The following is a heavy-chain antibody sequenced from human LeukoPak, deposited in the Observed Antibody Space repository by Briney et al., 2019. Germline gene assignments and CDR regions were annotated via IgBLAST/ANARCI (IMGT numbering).Heavy chain of an antibody. CDR3: ARGADGVSSNSRGWFDP. D-gene: IGHD2-15*01. J-gene: IGHJ5*02. V-gene: IGHV3-21*01. CDR1: GFTFSSYS. CDR2: ISGRSNYI. Sequence: PGGSLRLSCAASGFTFSSYSMNWVRQAPGKGLEWVSFISGRSNYIYYADSVRGRFTISRDNARNSLYLQMNTLRAEDTAVYSCARGADGVSSNSRGWFDPWGQGTLVTVSS.